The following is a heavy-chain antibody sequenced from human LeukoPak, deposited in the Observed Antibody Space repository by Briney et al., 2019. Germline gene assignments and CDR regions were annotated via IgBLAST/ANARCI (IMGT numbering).Heavy chain of an antibody. CDR1: GGSISSYY. CDR3: ARQRRYSSGWYLFDY. CDR2: IYYSGST. V-gene: IGHV4-59*08. J-gene: IGHJ4*02. D-gene: IGHD6-19*01. Sequence: SETLSLTCTVSGGSISSYYWSWIRQPPAKGLEWIGYIYYSGSTNYNPSLKSRVTISVDTSKNQFSLKLSSVTAADTAVYYCARQRRYSSGWYLFDYWGQGTLVTVSS.